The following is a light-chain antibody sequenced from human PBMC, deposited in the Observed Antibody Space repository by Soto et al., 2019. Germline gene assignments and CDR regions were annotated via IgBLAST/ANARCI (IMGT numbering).Light chain of an antibody. J-gene: IGLJ3*02. CDR1: SSNIGHNA. V-gene: IGLV1-44*01. CDR3: VSWDERLNGWV. CDR2: SND. Sequence: QSVLTQPPSASGTSGQRVIISCSGSSSNIGHNAVNWFQQDPGTAPKVLIYSNDHRPSGVPDRFSGSKSGTSASLAISGLQSEDEADYYCVSWDERLNGWVFGGGTKLTVL.